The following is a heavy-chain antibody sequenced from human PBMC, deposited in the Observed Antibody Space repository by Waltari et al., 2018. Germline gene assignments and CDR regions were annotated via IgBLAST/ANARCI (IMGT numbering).Heavy chain of an antibody. V-gene: IGHV3-73*01. D-gene: IGHD7-27*01. CDR1: GPIFSDYS. CDR3: IRPFEMGID. CDR2: IRSRTKGDAT. Sequence: EVQLVESGGALVQPGGSLKLSCAASGPIFSDYSMPWVRQASGKGLEWVGRIRSRTKGDATAYAESVQGRFTISRDDSKNTAYLEMNSLKTDDTAVYYCIRPFEMGIDWGQGTLVTVSS. J-gene: IGHJ4*02.